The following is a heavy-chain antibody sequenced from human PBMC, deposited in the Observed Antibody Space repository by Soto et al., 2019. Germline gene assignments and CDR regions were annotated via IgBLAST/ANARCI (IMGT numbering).Heavy chain of an antibody. CDR2: IYSVGTI. CDR1: GFTVSDNY. V-gene: IGHV3-53*02. Sequence: EVRLVETGGDLIQPGGSLRLSCVVSGFTVSDNYFSWVRQAQGKGLEWVSIIYSVGTIYYADSVKGRFTISRDNSKNTVFLQMHSLRVEDAAVYYCARSLKVYYYAMDVWGQGTTVTVSS. CDR3: ARSLKVYYYAMDV. J-gene: IGHJ6*02.